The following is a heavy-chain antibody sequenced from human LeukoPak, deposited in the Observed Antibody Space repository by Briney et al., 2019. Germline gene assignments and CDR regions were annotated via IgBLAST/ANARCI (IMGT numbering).Heavy chain of an antibody. V-gene: IGHV3-74*01. Sequence: PGGSLRLSCAASGFTFSSYWMHWVRQAPGKGLVWVSRINSDGSSTSYADSVKGRFTISRDNAKNTLYLQMNSLRAEDTAVYYXXXXXXXXAAKGPPGGYYFDYWGQGTLVTVSS. CDR1: GFTFSSYW. D-gene: IGHD2-15*01. CDR2: INSDGSST. J-gene: IGHJ4*02. CDR3: XXXXXXXAAKGPPGGYYFDY.